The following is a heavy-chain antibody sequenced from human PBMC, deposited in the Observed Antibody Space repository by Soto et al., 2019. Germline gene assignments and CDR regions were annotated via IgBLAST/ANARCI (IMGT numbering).Heavy chain of an antibody. V-gene: IGHV2-5*01. Sequence: QITLEESGPTLVRPTQTLTLTCTVSGFSLSTAAVGVAWIRQPPGKALEWLALIYWNDEARYKSSLNIMLTITNDTSKNQVVLTMTDLAPLDTSTYFCAHRIAASGRSRDYWGQGILVTVSS. CDR1: GFSLSTAAVG. CDR3: AHRIAASGRSRDY. CDR2: IYWNDEA. J-gene: IGHJ4*02. D-gene: IGHD6-13*01.